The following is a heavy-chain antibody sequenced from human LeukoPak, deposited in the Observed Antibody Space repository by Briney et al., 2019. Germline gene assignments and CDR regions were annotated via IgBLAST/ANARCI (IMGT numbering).Heavy chain of an antibody. Sequence: PGGSLRLSCAASGFTFSSYGMHGLRQAPCKGLEWVAFIRYDGSNKYYADSVKGRFTISRDNSKNTLYLQMNSLRAEDTAVYYCAKVEAVAVSISVDYWGQGTLVTVSS. V-gene: IGHV3-30*02. D-gene: IGHD6-19*01. J-gene: IGHJ4*02. CDR1: GFTFSSYG. CDR3: AKVEAVAVSISVDY. CDR2: IRYDGSNK.